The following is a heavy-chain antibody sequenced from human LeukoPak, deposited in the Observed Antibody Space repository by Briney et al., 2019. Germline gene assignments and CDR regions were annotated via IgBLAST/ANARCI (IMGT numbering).Heavy chain of an antibody. CDR2: IYHSGST. CDR1: GGSISSSNW. D-gene: IGHD2-2*02. J-gene: IGHJ6*04. V-gene: IGHV4-4*02. Sequence: PSETLRITCAVSGGSISSSNWWSWVRQPPGKGLEWIGEIYHSGSTNYNPSLKSRVAISVDKSENQFSLRLSSVTAADTAVYYCARIPFHYYAMDVWGERSAASVSS. CDR3: ARIPFHYYAMDV.